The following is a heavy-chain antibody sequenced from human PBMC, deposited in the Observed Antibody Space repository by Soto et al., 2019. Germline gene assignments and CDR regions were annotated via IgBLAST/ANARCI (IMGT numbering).Heavy chain of an antibody. D-gene: IGHD3-16*02. CDR2: ISSSGSTI. CDR1: GCTFSDYY. V-gene: IGHV3-11*01. CDR3: PRLIGRDRYWATVS. Sequence: VGSLRLSCAASGCTFSDYYMSWIRQSPGKGLEWVSYISSSGSTIYYADSVKGRFTISRDNAKNSLYLQMNSLRAEDTAVYYCPRLIGRDRYWATVSRGKQTRVTVSS. J-gene: IGHJ6*03.